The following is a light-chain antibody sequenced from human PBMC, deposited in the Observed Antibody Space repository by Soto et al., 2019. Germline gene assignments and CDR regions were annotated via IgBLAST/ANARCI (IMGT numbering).Light chain of an antibody. CDR1: QTVNNN. CDR2: GAS. CDR3: QQYNNWPQT. J-gene: IGKJ1*01. V-gene: IGKV3-15*01. Sequence: VMTQAPSTLSVSPGEGATLSCRASQTVNNNVAWYQLKDGQVPRLLIYGASTRATDIPARFSGSGSGTEFTLTISSLQSEDFAEYHCQQYNNWPQTFSQGTKVDIK.